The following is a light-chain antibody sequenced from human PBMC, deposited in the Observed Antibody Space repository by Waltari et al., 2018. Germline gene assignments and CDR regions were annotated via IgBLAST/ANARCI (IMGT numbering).Light chain of an antibody. CDR1: QSVNTW. J-gene: IGKJ1*01. CDR2: RAS. CDR3: HQYSSFSQT. V-gene: IGKV1-5*03. Sequence: IQMTQSPSTLSASAGVRVVLTCRASQSVNTWLAWYQQRPGKAPNLLIYRASSLQSGVPSRFSGRGSGTEFTLTISRLQPDDFATYFCHQYSSFSQTFGQGTRVEVK.